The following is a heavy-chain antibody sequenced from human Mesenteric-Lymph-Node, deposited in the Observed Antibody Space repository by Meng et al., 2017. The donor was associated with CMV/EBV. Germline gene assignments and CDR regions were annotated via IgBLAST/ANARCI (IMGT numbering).Heavy chain of an antibody. V-gene: IGHV4-31*03. J-gene: IGHJ4*02. CDR3: ARVPDSDYFDS. D-gene: IGHD1-14*01. CDR2: IHHSGAA. CDR1: GDPVSSGRNY. Sequence: TVSGDPVSSGRNYWGWMRHHPGKGLQWIGYIHHSGAAYYHPALKTRLSISIDTSRNQFSLQLTSVTAADTAVYYCARVPDSDYFDSWGQGILVTVSS.